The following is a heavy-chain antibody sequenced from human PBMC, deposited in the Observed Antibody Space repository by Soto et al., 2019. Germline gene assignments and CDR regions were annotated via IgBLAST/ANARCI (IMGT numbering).Heavy chain of an antibody. V-gene: IGHV4-39*02. J-gene: IGHJ5*02. D-gene: IGHD2-15*01. CDR2: VYHSGGS. CDR3: GRVVEGATRHTDSDS. Sequence: PSDTLSLTCAVSCVSIHNRHSFWGWIRQPPGKGLEFIGSVYHSGGSYYNPSLKGRVTISVDTSNNQISLRVNSVTAADTAVYYCGRVVEGATRHTDSDSWGQGMLVTVSS. CDR1: CVSIHNRHSF.